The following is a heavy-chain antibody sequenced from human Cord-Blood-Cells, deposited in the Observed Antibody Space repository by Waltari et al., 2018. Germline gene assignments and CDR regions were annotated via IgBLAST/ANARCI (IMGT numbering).Heavy chain of an antibody. D-gene: IGHD1-26*01. Sequence: QVQLVQSGADVKKPGSSVKVSCRASGGHCSSFAISWVRQAPGQGLEWMGGIIPIFVTANYAKKFQGRVTITADESTSTAYMELSSLRSEDTAVYYCAREVGALVRFAFDIWGQGTMVTVSS. CDR2: IIPIFVTA. CDR3: AREVGALVRFAFDI. V-gene: IGHV1-69*01. CDR1: GGHCSSFA. J-gene: IGHJ3*02.